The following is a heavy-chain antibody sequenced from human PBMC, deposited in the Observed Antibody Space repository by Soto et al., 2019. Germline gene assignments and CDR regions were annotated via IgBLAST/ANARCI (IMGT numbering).Heavy chain of an antibody. CDR2: FIPIFGPA. D-gene: IGHD5-12*01. CDR1: GGTFSRYA. CDR3: ARSNWATIRGFDY. J-gene: IGHJ4*02. V-gene: IGHV1-69*01. Sequence: QVQLVQSGAEVKKPGSSVKVSCKASGGTFSRYAIGWVRQAPGQGLEWLGGFIPIFGPANYAQKFQGRVTITADESTSTAYMELTGLRSEDTAVYYCARSNWATIRGFDYWGQGTLVTVSS.